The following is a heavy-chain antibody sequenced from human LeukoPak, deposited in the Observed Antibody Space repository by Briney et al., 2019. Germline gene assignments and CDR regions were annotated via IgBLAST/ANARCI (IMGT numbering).Heavy chain of an antibody. CDR3: ASTYCSSTSCYRARAFFDY. CDR1: VGTFSSYA. CDR2: IIPFLGIA. D-gene: IGHD2-2*02. J-gene: IGHJ4*02. V-gene: IGHV1-69*04. Sequence: SVKLSCKASVGTFSSYAISWVRQAPGPGVEWVGRIIPFLGIANYAQKFQGRVTITADKSTSTDYMKLSSLRSEDTAVYYCASTYCSSTSCYRARAFFDYWGQGTLVTASS.